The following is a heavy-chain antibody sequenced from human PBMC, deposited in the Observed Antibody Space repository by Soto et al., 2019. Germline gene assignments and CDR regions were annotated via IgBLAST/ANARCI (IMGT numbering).Heavy chain of an antibody. V-gene: IGHV3-30*18. D-gene: IGHD3-9*01. CDR2: ISYDGSNK. J-gene: IGHJ6*02. CDR3: AKDSSDWDYYYYGMDV. Sequence: QVQLVESGGGVVQPGRSLRLSCAASGFTFSSYGMHWVRQAPGKGLEWVAVISYDGSNKYYVDSVKGRFTISRDNSKNTLYLQMNSLRAEDTAVYYCAKDSSDWDYYYYGMDVWGQGTTVTVSS. CDR1: GFTFSSYG.